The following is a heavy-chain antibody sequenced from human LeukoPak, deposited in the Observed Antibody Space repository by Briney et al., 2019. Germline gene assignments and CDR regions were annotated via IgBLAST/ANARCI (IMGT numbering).Heavy chain of an antibody. CDR2: IYYSGST. CDR1: GGSISSYY. D-gene: IGHD1-26*01. J-gene: IGHJ4*02. V-gene: IGHV4-59*01. CDR3: ARVSIVGATFDY. Sequence: SETLSLTCTVSGGSISSYYWSWIRQPPGKGLEWIGYIYYSGSTNYNPSLKSRVTISVDTSKNQFSLKLSSVAAADTAVYYCARVSIVGATFDYWGQGTLVTVSS.